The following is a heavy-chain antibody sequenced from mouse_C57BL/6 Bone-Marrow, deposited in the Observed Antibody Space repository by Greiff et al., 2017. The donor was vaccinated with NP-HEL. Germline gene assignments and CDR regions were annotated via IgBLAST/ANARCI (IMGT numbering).Heavy chain of an antibody. CDR2: IHPSDSDT. V-gene: IGHV1-74*01. J-gene: IGHJ2*01. D-gene: IGHD1-1*01. CDR1: GYTFTSYW. CDR3: AITVLVLRFDY. Sequence: QVQLKQPGAELVKPGASVKVSCKASGYTFTSYWMHWVKQRPGQGLEWIGRIHPSDSDTNYNQKFKGKATLTVDKSSSTAYMQLSSLTSEDSAVYYCAITVLVLRFDYWGQGTTLTVSS.